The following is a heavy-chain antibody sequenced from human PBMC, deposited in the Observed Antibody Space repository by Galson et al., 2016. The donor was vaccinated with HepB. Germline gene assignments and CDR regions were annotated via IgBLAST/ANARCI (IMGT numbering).Heavy chain of an antibody. Sequence: SVKVSCKASGYTFSNYDINWVRQATGQGLEWMGWMNPNTGSRNYPQSFRGRLTMTVDTSITTAYLELSSLGFEDTAVYYCARGPPRTGSGTSYGSLLTQKWSDPWGQGTLVTVSS. J-gene: IGHJ5*02. V-gene: IGHV1-8*01. CDR1: GYTFSNYD. CDR3: ARGPPRTGSGTSYGSLLTQKWSDP. CDR2: MNPNTGSR. D-gene: IGHD3-10*01.